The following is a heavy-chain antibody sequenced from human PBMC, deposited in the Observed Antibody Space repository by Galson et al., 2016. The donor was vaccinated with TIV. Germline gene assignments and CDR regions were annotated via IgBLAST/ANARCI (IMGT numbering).Heavy chain of an antibody. CDR1: GFTFSNYN. D-gene: IGHD7-27*01. V-gene: IGHV3-21*01. CDR2: ISSTSNYI. Sequence: SLRLSCAASGFTFSNYNMNWVRQAPGEGLEWVSSISSTSNYIYYGDPAKGRFTISRDNAENSLHLHMNSLRAEDTAIYFCARTGNYYHYAMDVWGQGTTVTVSS. J-gene: IGHJ6*02. CDR3: ARTGNYYHYAMDV.